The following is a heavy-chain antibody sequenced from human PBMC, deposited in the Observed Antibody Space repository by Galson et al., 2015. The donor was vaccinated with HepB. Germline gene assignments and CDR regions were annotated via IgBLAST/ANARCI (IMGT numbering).Heavy chain of an antibody. CDR2: ISSSGSTI. CDR1: GFTFSDYH. V-gene: IGHV3-11*01. CDR3: ARTYRDDYIWGSYRQANFDY. J-gene: IGHJ4*02. D-gene: IGHD3-16*02. Sequence: SLRLSCAASGFTFSDYHMSWIRQAPGKGLEWVSYISSSGSTIYYADSVKGRFTISRDNAKNSLYLQMNSLRAEDTAVYYCARTYRDDYIWGSYRQANFDYWGQGTLVTVSS.